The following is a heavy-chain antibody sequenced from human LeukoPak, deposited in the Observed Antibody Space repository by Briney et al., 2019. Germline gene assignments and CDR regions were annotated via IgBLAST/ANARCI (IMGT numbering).Heavy chain of an antibody. Sequence: PSETLSLTCTVSGGSISSGGYYWSWIRQPPGEGLEWIGYIYHSGSTYYNPSLKSRVTISVDRSKNQFSLKLSSVTAADTAVYYCASRAAGTPFDYWGQGTLVTVSS. J-gene: IGHJ4*02. V-gene: IGHV4-30-2*01. D-gene: IGHD6-13*01. CDR1: GGSISSGGYY. CDR2: IYHSGST. CDR3: ASRAAGTPFDY.